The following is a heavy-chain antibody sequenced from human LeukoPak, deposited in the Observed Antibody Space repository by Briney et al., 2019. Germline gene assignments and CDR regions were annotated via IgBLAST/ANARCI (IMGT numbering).Heavy chain of an antibody. CDR3: ARRGCSGGSCLMDY. D-gene: IGHD2-15*01. CDR1: GFTFSSYA. CDR2: ISSNGGST. Sequence: PGGSLRLSCAASGFTFSSYAMHWVRQAPGKGLEYVSAISSNGGSTYYANSVKGRFTISRDNSKNTLYLQMGSLRAEDMAVYYCARRGCSGGSCLMDYWGQGTLVTVSS. J-gene: IGHJ4*02. V-gene: IGHV3-64*01.